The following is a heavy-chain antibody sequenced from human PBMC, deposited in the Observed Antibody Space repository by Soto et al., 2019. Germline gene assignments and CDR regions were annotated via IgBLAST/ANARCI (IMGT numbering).Heavy chain of an antibody. CDR3: ARERSAAYSYAMDI. V-gene: IGHV3-33*01. J-gene: IGHJ6*01. CDR1: GFAFRLHG. Sequence: QVHLVESGGGVVQPGGSLRLSCSVSGFAFRLHGIHWVRHAPGKGLGWVAMIWHDGTRKCCGDSVRGRFTISRDSAKNKIYLQINNLGSDDSALYFCARERSAAYSYAMDIWGQGTT. D-gene: IGHD3-3*01. CDR2: IWHDGTRK.